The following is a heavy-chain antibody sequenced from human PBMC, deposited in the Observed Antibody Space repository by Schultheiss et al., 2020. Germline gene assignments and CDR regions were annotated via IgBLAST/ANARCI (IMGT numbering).Heavy chain of an antibody. CDR3: ARDPSSIPYGFDI. CDR1: GYTFTSYD. V-gene: IGHV1-46*01. CDR2: INPSGGST. J-gene: IGHJ3*02. D-gene: IGHD2-21*01. Sequence: ASVKVSCKASGYTFTSYDINWVRQATGQGLEWMGRINPSGGSTSYAQKFQGRVTMTRDTSTSTVYMELSSLRSEDTAVYYCARDPSSIPYGFDIWGQGTTVTVSS.